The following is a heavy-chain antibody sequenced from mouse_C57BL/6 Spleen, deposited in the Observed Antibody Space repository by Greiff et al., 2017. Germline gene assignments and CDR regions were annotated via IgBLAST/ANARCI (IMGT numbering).Heavy chain of an antibody. J-gene: IGHJ1*03. CDR2: IWWDDDK. CDR3: ARIYYGSSPYWYFDV. Sequence: QVQLKESGPGILQPSQTLSLTCSFSGFSLSTFGMGVGWIRQPSGKGLEWLAHIWWDDDKYYNPALKSRLTISKDTSKNQVFLKIAIVDNDDTATYYCARIYYGSSPYWYFDVWGTGTTVTVSS. V-gene: IGHV8-8*01. D-gene: IGHD1-1*01. CDR1: GFSLSTFGMG.